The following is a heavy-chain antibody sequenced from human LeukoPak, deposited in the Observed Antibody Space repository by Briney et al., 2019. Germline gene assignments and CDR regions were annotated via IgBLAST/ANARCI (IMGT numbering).Heavy chain of an antibody. Sequence: GGSLRLSCAASGITFRSYGMHWVCQAPGKGLEWVAVISYDGSHKYYADSVKGRFTISRDNAKNSLYLQMNSLRAEDTAVYYCARDARIGDSSGYYYPWYFDYWGQGTLVTVSS. V-gene: IGHV3-30*03. CDR2: ISYDGSHK. J-gene: IGHJ4*02. CDR1: GITFRSYG. D-gene: IGHD3-22*01. CDR3: ARDARIGDSSGYYYPWYFDY.